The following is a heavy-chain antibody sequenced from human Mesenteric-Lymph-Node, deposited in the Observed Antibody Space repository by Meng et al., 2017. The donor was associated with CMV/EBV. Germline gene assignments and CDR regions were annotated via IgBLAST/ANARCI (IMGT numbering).Heavy chain of an antibody. Sequence: GESLKISCAASGFTVSSNYMSWVRQAPGKGLEWVSSISSSSSYIYYADSVKGRFTISRDNAKNSLYLQMNSLRAEDTAVYYCARDSIPLDYWGQGTLVTVSS. CDR1: GFTVSSNY. J-gene: IGHJ4*02. CDR2: ISSSSSYI. V-gene: IGHV3-21*01. CDR3: ARDSIPLDY.